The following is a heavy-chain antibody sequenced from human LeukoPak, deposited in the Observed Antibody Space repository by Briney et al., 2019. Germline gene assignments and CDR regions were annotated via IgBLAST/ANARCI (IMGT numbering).Heavy chain of an antibody. V-gene: IGHV3-11*01. CDR1: GFTFSDYY. CDR3: ATGYSDGYFYYYGMDV. Sequence: GGSLRPSCAASGFTFSDYYMSWIRQAPGKGLEWVSYISSSGSTIYYADSVKGRFTISRDNAKNSLSLQMNSLRAEDTAVYYCATGYSDGYFYYYGMDVWGQGTTVTVSS. D-gene: IGHD5-24*01. J-gene: IGHJ6*02. CDR2: ISSSGSTI.